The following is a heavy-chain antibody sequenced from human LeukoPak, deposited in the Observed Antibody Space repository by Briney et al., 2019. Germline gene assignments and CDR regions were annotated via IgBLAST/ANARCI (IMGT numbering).Heavy chain of an antibody. J-gene: IGHJ4*02. Sequence: GESLKISCKGSGYSFTSYWIGWVRQMPGKGLEWMGIIYPGDSDTRYSPSFQGPVTFSADKSISTAYLQWSSLKASDTAMYYCARRRGGSNYYDSSGYSDYWGQGTLVTVSS. V-gene: IGHV5-51*01. CDR1: GYSFTSYW. D-gene: IGHD3-22*01. CDR3: ARRRGGSNYYDSSGYSDY. CDR2: IYPGDSDT.